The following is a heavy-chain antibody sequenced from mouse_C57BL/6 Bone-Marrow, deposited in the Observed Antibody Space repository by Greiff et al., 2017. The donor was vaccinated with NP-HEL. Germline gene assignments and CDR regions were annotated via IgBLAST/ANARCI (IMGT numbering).Heavy chain of an antibody. V-gene: IGHV1-52*01. CDR1: GYTFTSYW. Sequence: QVQLQQPGAELVKPGSSVKLSCKASGYTFTSYWMHWVKQRPIQGLEWIGNIDPSDSETHYNQKFKDKATLTVDKSSSTAYMQLSSLTSEDSAVYYGARKGYDGYYDAMDYWGQGTSVTVSS. CDR3: ARKGYDGYYDAMDY. D-gene: IGHD2-3*01. J-gene: IGHJ4*01. CDR2: IDPSDSET.